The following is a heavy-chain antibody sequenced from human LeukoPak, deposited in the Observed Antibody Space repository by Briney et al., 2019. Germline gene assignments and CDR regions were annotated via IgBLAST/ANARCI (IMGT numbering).Heavy chain of an antibody. V-gene: IGHV4-59*01. J-gene: IGHJ4*02. D-gene: IGHD3-3*01. Sequence: PSETRSLTCTVSGGSSRRYYGSWVRQPPGKGLEGIGCIYHSGSTNYNPSLKSRVNLSVDMAKNQISLKMSSVTAADTAVYYCARSRVWSDYWGYFDYWGQGILVTVSS. CDR3: ARSRVWSDYWGYFDY. CDR1: GGSSRRYY. CDR2: IYHSGST.